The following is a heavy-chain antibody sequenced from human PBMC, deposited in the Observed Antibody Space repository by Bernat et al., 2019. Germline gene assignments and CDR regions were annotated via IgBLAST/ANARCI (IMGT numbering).Heavy chain of an antibody. V-gene: IGHV3-48*03. CDR1: GFTFSSYE. CDR2: ISSSGSTI. J-gene: IGHJ4*02. D-gene: IGHD6-19*01. Sequence: EVQLVESGGGLVQPGGSLRLSCAASGFTFSSYEMNWVRQAPGKGLEWVSYISSSGSTIYYADSVKGRFTISIDNAKNSLYLQMNSLRAEDTAVYYFARFSVAGSGWYFDYWGQGTLVTVSS. CDR3: ARFSVAGSGWYFDY.